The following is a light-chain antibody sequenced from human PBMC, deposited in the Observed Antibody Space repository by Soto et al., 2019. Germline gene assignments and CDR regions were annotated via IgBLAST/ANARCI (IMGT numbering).Light chain of an antibody. V-gene: IGLV2-14*01. CDR2: EVS. Sequence: QSVLTQPASVSGSPGQSITISCTGTSSDIGGYNYVSWYQQHPGKVPKLMIFEVSNRPSGVSYRCSGSKSGNTASLTISGLQAEDEADYYCSSYTGSSTLYGFGTGTKVTVL. CDR1: SSDIGGYNY. CDR3: SSYTGSSTLYG. J-gene: IGLJ1*01.